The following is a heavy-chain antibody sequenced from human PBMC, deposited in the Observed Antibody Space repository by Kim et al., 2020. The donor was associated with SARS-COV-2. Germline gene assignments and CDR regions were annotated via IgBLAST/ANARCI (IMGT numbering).Heavy chain of an antibody. J-gene: IGHJ4*02. Sequence: SETLSLTCAVYGGSFSGYYWSWIRQPPGKGLEWIGEINHSGSTNYNPSLKSRVTISVDTSKNQFSLKLSSVTAADTAVYYCARAGNYDYVWGSYRRRYYFDYWGQGTLVTVSS. D-gene: IGHD3-16*02. CDR1: GGSFSGYY. CDR3: ARAGNYDYVWGSYRRRYYFDY. CDR2: INHSGST. V-gene: IGHV4-34*01.